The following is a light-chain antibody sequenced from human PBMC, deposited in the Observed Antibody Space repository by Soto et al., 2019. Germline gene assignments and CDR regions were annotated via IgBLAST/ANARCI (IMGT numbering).Light chain of an antibody. CDR1: SSNIGAGYD. CDR2: DNS. V-gene: IGLV1-40*01. J-gene: IGLJ1*01. CDR3: QSYGSSLSAYV. Sequence: QSVLTQPPSVSGAPGQRVTISCTGSSSNIGAGYDLHWYQQLPGTAPKLLIYDNSNRPSGVPDRFSGSKSGTSASLAITGLQAEDEADYYCQSYGSSLSAYVFGTGTKVTVL.